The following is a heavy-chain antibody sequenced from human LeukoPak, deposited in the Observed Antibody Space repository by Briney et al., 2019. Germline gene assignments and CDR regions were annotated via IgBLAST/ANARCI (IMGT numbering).Heavy chain of an antibody. J-gene: IGHJ4*02. V-gene: IGHV3-7*01. CDR2: IKQDGSEK. D-gene: IGHD4-17*01. CDR1: GFTSSSYW. Sequence: PGGSLRLSCAASGFTSSSYWMYWVRQAPGKGLEWVANIKQDGSEKYYVDSVKDRFTISRDNAKNSLYLQMNSLRVEDTAVYYCARGVGDYGTFDYWAQGTLVTVSS. CDR3: ARGVGDYGTFDY.